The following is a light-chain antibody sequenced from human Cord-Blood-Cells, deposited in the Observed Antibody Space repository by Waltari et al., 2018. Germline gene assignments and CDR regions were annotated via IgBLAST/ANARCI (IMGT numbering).Light chain of an antibody. CDR1: QSVLYSSNNKNY. V-gene: IGKV4-1*01. J-gene: IGKJ1*01. CDR3: QQYYSTPRT. CDR2: WAS. Sequence: DIVMTQSPDSLAVSLGERATINCKSSQSVLYSSNNKNYLAWYQQKPGRPPKLLIYWASTRESGVPDRFSGSGSGTDFTLTISCLQAEDVAVYYCQQYYSTPRTFGQGTKVEIK.